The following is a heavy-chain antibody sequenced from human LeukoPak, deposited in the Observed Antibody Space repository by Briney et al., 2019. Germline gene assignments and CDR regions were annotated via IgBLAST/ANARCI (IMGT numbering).Heavy chain of an antibody. CDR1: GFTFSTSW. V-gene: IGHV3-7*03. D-gene: IGHD5-12*01. Sequence: GGSLRLSCAASGFTFSTSWMSWVRQVPGKGLEWVANIKKDGSESYYVDSVKGRFTISRDNAKDSLYLQMNSLRAEDTAMYYCARGRYSGTTYYFDYWGQGTLVTVSS. J-gene: IGHJ4*02. CDR3: ARGRYSGTTYYFDY. CDR2: IKKDGSES.